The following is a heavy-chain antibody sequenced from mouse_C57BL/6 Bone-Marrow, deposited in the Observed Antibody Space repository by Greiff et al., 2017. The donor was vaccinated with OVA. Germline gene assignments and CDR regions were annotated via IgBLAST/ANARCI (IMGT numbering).Heavy chain of an antibody. CDR3: ARRLLPHCYALDY. Sequence: DVKLVESGGGLVKPGGSLKLSCAASGFTFSDYGMHWVRQAPEKGLEWVAYISSGSSTIYYADTLKGRYTISRDNAKNTQFLQMTSLRSEDTAMYYCARRLLPHCYALDYWGQGTSITVSS. V-gene: IGHV5-17*01. J-gene: IGHJ4*01. D-gene: IGHD1-1*01. CDR1: GFTFSDYG. CDR2: ISSGSSTI.